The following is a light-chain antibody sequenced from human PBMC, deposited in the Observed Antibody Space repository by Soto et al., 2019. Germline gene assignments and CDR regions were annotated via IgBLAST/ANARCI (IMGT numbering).Light chain of an antibody. CDR1: NIAAKS. Sequence: SYELTQPPSVSVAPGQTARITCGGDNIAAKSVHWYRQKPGQAPVLVIYDDSDRPSGIPERFSGSNSGNTATLTISRVEAGDEADYYCQVWDSTSDHWVFGRGTKLTVL. V-gene: IGLV3-21*02. CDR3: QVWDSTSDHWV. J-gene: IGLJ3*02. CDR2: DDS.